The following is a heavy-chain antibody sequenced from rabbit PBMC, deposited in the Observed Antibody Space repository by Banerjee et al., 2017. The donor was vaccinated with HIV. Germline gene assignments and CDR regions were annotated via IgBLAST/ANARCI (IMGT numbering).Heavy chain of an antibody. V-gene: IGHV1S40*01. Sequence: QSLEESGGGLVKPGASLTLTCIASGFSFNSGSGFSFNSGYDMCWVRQAPGKGLEWVACAYGGSSGNTYSATWAKGRFTVSKTASTTVTLHMTSLTAADTATYFCVREAGYGGYGDANLWGQGTLVTVS. CDR1: GFSFNSGSGFSFNSGYD. D-gene: IGHD6-1*01. CDR2: AYGGSSGNT. CDR3: VREAGYGGYGDANL. J-gene: IGHJ4*01.